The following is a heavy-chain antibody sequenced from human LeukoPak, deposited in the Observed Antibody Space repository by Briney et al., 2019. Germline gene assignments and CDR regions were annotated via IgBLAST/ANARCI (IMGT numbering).Heavy chain of an antibody. CDR3: AKSMIVVVINDYFDC. CDR2: ISGSGGST. D-gene: IGHD3-22*01. CDR1: GFTFSSYA. J-gene: IGHJ4*02. V-gene: IGHV3-23*01. Sequence: PGGSLRLSCAASGFTFSSYAMSWVRQAPGKGLEWVSAISGSGGSTYYADSVKGRFTISRDNSKNTLYLQMNSLRAEDTAVYYCAKSMIVVVINDYFDCWGQGTLVTVSS.